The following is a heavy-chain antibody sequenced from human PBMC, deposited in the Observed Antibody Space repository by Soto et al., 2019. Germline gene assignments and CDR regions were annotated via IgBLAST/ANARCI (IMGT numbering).Heavy chain of an antibody. CDR3: ARGIWELPYYFDY. J-gene: IGHJ4*02. Sequence: ASVKVSCKASGYTFTGHYIHWVRQAPGQGLEWMGWINPDYGGATYAQKLQGRVTMTTDTSTSTAYMELRSLRSDDTAVYYCARGIWELPYYFDYWGQGTLVTVSS. V-gene: IGHV1-18*04. CDR1: GYTFTGHY. D-gene: IGHD1-26*01. CDR2: INPDYGGA.